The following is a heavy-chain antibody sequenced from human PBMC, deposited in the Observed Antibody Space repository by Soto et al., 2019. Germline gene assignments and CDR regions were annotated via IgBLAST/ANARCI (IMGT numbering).Heavy chain of an antibody. CDR3: ATAWQGYVY. J-gene: IGHJ4*02. Sequence: ASVKVSCKASGYTFTSHYMHWVRQAPGQGLEWMGWISAYNGNTNYAQKLQGRVTMTTDTSTSTAYMELRSLRSDDTAVYYCATAWQGYVYWGQGTLVTVPS. D-gene: IGHD6-13*01. CDR1: GYTFTSHY. V-gene: IGHV1-18*04. CDR2: ISAYNGNT.